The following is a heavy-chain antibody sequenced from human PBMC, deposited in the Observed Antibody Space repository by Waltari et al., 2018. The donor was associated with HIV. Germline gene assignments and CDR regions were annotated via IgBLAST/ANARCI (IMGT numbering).Heavy chain of an antibody. D-gene: IGHD3-10*01. J-gene: IGHJ6*02. CDR1: GYSFTSYW. CDR2: IYPGDSDT. Sequence: EVQLVQSGAEVKKPGESLKISCKGSGYSFTSYWIGWVRQMPGKGLEWMGIIYPGDSDTRYSPSFQGQVTISADKSISTAYLQWSSLKASDTAMYYCARQEYYYGSGSYRYYYYGMDVWGQGTTVTVSS. CDR3: ARQEYYYGSGSYRYYYYGMDV. V-gene: IGHV5-51*01.